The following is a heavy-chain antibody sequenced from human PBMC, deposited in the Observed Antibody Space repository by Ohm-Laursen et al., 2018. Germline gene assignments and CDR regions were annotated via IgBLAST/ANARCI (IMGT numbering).Heavy chain of an antibody. Sequence: TLSLTCAVYGGSFSGYYWSWIRQPPGKGLVWIGEINHSGSTKYNPTLKSRITISVDTSKNQFSLKLSSVTAADTAVYYCDSRKQWLVRGGRKSNVDYWGQGTLGTVSS. J-gene: IGHJ4*02. V-gene: IGHV4-34*01. D-gene: IGHD6-19*01. CDR1: GGSFSGYY. CDR3: DSRKQWLVRGGRKSNVDY. CDR2: INHSGST.